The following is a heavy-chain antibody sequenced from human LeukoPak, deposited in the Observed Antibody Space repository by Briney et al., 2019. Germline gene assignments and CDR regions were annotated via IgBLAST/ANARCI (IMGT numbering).Heavy chain of an antibody. CDR2: IKQDGSEK. CDR3: ARDGHYDILTGYFDY. V-gene: IGHV3-7*01. J-gene: IGHJ4*02. Sequence: PGGSLRLSCAASGFTFSSYWMSWVRQAPGKGLEWVANIKQDGSEKYYVDSVKGRFTISRDNAKNSLYLQMNSLRAEDTAVNYCARDGHYDILTGYFDYWGQGTLVTVSS. CDR1: GFTFSSYW. D-gene: IGHD3-9*01.